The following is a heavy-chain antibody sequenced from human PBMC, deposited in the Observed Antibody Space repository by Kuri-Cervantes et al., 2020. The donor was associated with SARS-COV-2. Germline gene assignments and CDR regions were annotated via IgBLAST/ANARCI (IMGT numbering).Heavy chain of an antibody. CDR2: INHSGGT. J-gene: IGHJ6*02. D-gene: IGHD2-2*01. CDR3: ARGLIGLVPAPVLGLGPHYYYFHMDA. Sequence: GSLRLSCAVFGGSFSGYQWGWIRQSPGKGLEWIGEINHSGGTNYNSSLKSRVTISVDTSKNQFSLKLTSVTAADTAVYYCARGLIGLVPAPVLGLGPHYYYFHMDAWGQGTTVTVSS. CDR1: GGSFSGYQ. V-gene: IGHV4-34*01.